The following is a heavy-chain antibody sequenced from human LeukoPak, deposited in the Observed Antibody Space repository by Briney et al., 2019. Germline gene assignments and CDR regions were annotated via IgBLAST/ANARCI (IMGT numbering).Heavy chain of an antibody. J-gene: IGHJ4*02. D-gene: IGHD3-9*01. Sequence: PPQTLSLTCTVSGGSISSGGYYWSWIRQHPGKGLEWIGYIYYSGSTYYNPSLKSRVTISVDTSKNQFSLKLSSVTAADTAVYYCACVLRYFDWAPGYWGQGTLVTVSS. V-gene: IGHV4-31*03. CDR1: GGSISSGGYY. CDR3: ACVLRYFDWAPGY. CDR2: IYYSGST.